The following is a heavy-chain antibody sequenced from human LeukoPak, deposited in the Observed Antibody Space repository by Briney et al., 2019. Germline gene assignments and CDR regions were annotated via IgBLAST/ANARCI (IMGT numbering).Heavy chain of an antibody. J-gene: IGHJ5*02. V-gene: IGHV4-39*02. CDR1: GGSISSSSYY. Sequence: SETLSLTCTVSGGSISSSSYYWGWIRQPPGKGLEWIGSIYYSGSTNYNSSLKSRVTISVDTSKNQFSLKLSSVTAADTAVYYCAREKKSGYDSGMVDWFDPWGQGTLVTVSS. D-gene: IGHD5-12*01. CDR2: IYYSGST. CDR3: AREKKSGYDSGMVDWFDP.